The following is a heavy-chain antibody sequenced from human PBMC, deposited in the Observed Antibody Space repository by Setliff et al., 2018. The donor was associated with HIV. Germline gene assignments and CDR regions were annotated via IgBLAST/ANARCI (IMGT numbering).Heavy chain of an antibody. Sequence: PGGSLRLSCAASGFTFSSFWMHWVRQAPGKGLVWVSRIKSDGSSTTYADSVKGRFTISRDNAKNTLYLQMHSLRAEDTAVYFCARGVQDNFWSGYYYYYGMDV. CDR3: ARGVQDNFWSGYYYYYGMDV. J-gene: IGHJ6*01. CDR2: IKSDGSST. V-gene: IGHV3-74*01. D-gene: IGHD3-3*01. CDR1: GFTFSSFW.